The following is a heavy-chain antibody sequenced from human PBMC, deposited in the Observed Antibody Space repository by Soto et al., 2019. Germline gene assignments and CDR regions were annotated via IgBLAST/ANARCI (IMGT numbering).Heavy chain of an antibody. CDR2: IHSDGSST. CDR1: GFTFSYYW. Sequence: EVQLVESEGGLVQPGGSLRLSCAASGFTFSYYWMHWVRQAPGQGLVWVSRIHSDGSSTTYADSVKGRFTISRDNAKNTLSLQMNSRRVEDTAVYYCARGDRGAFDLWGQGTMVTVSS. D-gene: IGHD2-21*02. CDR3: ARGDRGAFDL. J-gene: IGHJ3*01. V-gene: IGHV3-74*01.